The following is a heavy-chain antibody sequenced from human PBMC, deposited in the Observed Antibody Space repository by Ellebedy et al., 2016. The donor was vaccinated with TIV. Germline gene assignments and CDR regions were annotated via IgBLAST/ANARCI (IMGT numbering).Heavy chain of an antibody. V-gene: IGHV3-74*01. J-gene: IGHJ4*02. Sequence: GGSLRLXCAASGFTFSNYWMHWVRQAPGKGLVWVSLISNDGTSTIYSDSVKGRFTISRDNAKNTLYLQMNSLRAEDTAVYYCTTGVYWGQGTLVTVSS. CDR3: TTGVY. CDR2: ISNDGTST. CDR1: GFTFSNYW. D-gene: IGHD3-10*01.